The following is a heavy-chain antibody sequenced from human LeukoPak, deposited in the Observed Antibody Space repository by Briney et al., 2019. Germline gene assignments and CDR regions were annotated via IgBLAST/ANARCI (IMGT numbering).Heavy chain of an antibody. J-gene: IGHJ4*02. CDR1: GFTFSSYA. Sequence: PGGSLRLSCAASGFTFSSYAMHWVRQAPGKGLEWVAVISYDGSNKYYADSVKGRFTISRDNSKNTLYLQMNSLRAEDTAVYYCAKDQYGSGSYTYHFDYWGQGTLVTVSS. D-gene: IGHD3-10*01. CDR2: ISYDGSNK. V-gene: IGHV3-30-3*01. CDR3: AKDQYGSGSYTYHFDY.